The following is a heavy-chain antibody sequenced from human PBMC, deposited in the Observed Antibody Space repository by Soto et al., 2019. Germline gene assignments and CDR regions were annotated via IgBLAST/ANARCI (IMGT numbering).Heavy chain of an antibody. CDR2: IGHLENT. V-gene: IGHV4-30-2*06. CDR1: GGSITHGGFS. Sequence: QLRLQESGSGVVRTTETLSLTCTVSGGSITHGGFSWSWIRQSPGKGLEWLGYIGHLENTYFHPTFKSRLTMSIDRSKNQFSLNLSSVTAADRAVYYCARGGGNDPFDSWGQGVLVSVSS. J-gene: IGHJ4*02. D-gene: IGHD5-12*01. CDR3: ARGGGNDPFDS.